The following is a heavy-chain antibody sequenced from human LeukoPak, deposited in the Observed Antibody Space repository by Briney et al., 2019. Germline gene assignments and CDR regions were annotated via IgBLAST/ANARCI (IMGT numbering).Heavy chain of an antibody. D-gene: IGHD3-22*01. V-gene: IGHV4-38-2*01. CDR2: MYHSGST. CDR3: ARSRYYYDSSGSYYFDY. Sequence: SETLSLTCSVSGYSISSGYYWGWIRQPPGEGLEWIGSMYHSGSTYYNPSLKSRVTISVDTSKNQFSLKLSSVTAADTAVYYCARSRYYYDSSGSYYFDYWGQGTLVTVSS. J-gene: IGHJ4*02. CDR1: GYSISSGYY.